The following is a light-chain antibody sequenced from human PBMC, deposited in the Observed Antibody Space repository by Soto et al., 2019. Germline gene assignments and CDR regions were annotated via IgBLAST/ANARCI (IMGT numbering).Light chain of an antibody. CDR1: QSFSSIY. V-gene: IGKV3-20*01. J-gene: IGKJ1*01. CDR3: QQYGRSPTT. CDR2: GAS. Sequence: EIVLTQSPGTLSLSPGERATLSCRAIQSFSSIYFAWYQQKPGQAPRLLIYGASSRATGIPDRFSGSGSGTDFTLTISSLEPEDFAVYYCQQYGRSPTTFGQGTKVDIK.